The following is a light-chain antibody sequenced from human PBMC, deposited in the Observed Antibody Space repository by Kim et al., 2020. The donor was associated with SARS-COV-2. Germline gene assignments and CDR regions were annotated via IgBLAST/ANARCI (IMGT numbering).Light chain of an antibody. CDR3: AAWDDSLNGQLV. Sequence: RFTISCTGNTSKIQTYTIKWYQQLPGAAPKLLIHTNTRRPSGVPDRFSGSKSGTSASLAITGLNSEDEAYYHCAAWDDSLNGQLVFGGGTQLTIL. V-gene: IGLV1-44*01. CDR2: TNT. J-gene: IGLJ3*02. CDR1: TSKIQTYT.